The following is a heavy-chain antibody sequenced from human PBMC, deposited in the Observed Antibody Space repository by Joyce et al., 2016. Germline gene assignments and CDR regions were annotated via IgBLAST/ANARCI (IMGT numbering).Heavy chain of an antibody. CDR3: ARIGYGVSLGNGFDP. D-gene: IGHD2-15*01. CDR2: ISHDGYR. V-gene: IGHV3-30*04. J-gene: IGHJ5*02. CDR1: GIDISGYA. Sequence: QVHLVESGGGVVQPGNSLRLSCVVSGIDISGYAFNGVRQAPGKGLDWVTTISHDGYRRYADSVKGRFTISRDDSKKMVDLEMNNLRVDDTAIYYCARIGYGVSLGNGFDPWGQGTPVTVSS.